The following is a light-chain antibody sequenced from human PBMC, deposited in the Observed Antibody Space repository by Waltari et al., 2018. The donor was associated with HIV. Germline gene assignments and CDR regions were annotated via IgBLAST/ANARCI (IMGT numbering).Light chain of an antibody. J-gene: IGLJ2*01. CDR1: SNTGRNT. CDR3: ASWDDSFNGPV. CDR2: GKN. V-gene: IGLV1-44*01. Sequence: QSVLTQPPSAAGTPGQRVTISCYGNSNTGRNTVSRFQQLPGTAPKVLIYGKNPRPSGVPARFSGSKSGTSASLAISGLQSEDEADYFCASWDDSFNGPVFGGGTKLTVV.